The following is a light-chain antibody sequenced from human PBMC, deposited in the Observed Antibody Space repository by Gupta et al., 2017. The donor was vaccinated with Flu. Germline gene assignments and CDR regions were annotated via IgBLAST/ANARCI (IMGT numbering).Light chain of an antibody. Sequence: QSALTQPPSASGSPGQSVTISCTGTSNDVGSYNYVSWYQQHPGKVPKRLMYEVSKRPAGVPERFSGSKAGNTASLNVSGLQAEDESVVYCSSYAGNYNLVFGGGTKVTVL. CDR1: SNDVGSYNY. CDR2: EVS. CDR3: SSYAGNYNLV. J-gene: IGLJ2*01. V-gene: IGLV2-8*01.